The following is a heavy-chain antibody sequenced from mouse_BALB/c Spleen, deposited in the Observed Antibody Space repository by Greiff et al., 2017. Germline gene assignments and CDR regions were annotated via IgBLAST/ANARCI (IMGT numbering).Heavy chain of an antibody. J-gene: IGHJ4*01. Sequence: EVQLVESGGGLVQPGGSRKLSCAASGFTFSSFGMHWVRQAPEKGLEWVAYISSGSSTIYYADTVKGRFTISRDNPKNTLFLQMTSLRSEDTAMYYCARLYGNPYYAMDYWGQGTSVTVSS. CDR3: ARLYGNPYYAMDY. CDR2: ISSGSSTI. D-gene: IGHD2-1*01. V-gene: IGHV5-17*02. CDR1: GFTFSSFG.